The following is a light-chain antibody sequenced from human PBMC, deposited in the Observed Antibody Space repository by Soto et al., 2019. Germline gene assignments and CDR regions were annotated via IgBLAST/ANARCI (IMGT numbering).Light chain of an antibody. Sequence: DIQMTQSPSSLSASVGDRVTITCRASQSISSYLNWYQQKPGKAPKLLIYAAPSLQSGVPSRFSGSGSWTDFPLTISRLQHEDFATYYCQQSYSTPLTFGGGTKVEIK. CDR2: AAP. V-gene: IGKV1-39*01. CDR1: QSISSY. J-gene: IGKJ4*01. CDR3: QQSYSTPLT.